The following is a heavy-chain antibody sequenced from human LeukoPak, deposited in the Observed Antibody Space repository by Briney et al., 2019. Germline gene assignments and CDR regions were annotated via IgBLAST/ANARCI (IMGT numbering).Heavy chain of an antibody. CDR2: INEDGSTT. CDR1: GFTFSSYW. J-gene: IGHJ4*02. Sequence: QAGGSLRLSCAASGFTFSSYWMHWVRQAPGKGLVWVSRINEDGSTTNYADSVKGRFTISRDSAKNTLYLQMNSLRAEDTAVYYCARDLGGRSGYWGQGTLVTVSS. D-gene: IGHD1-26*01. CDR3: ARDLGGRSGY. V-gene: IGHV3-74*01.